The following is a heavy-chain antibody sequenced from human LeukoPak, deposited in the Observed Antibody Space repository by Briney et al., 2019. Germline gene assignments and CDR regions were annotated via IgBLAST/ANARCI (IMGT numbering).Heavy chain of an antibody. CDR1: GFTFSRYA. CDR3: VKSSGSSWYMFDY. V-gene: IGHV3-64D*09. J-gene: IGHJ4*02. D-gene: IGHD6-13*01. CDR2: VTSNGGST. Sequence: GGSLRLSCSASGFTFSRYAMHWVRQAPRKGLEYVSGVTSNGGSTYYADSVKGRFTISRDNSKNTLYLQMSTLRVEDTAVYYCVKSSGSSWYMFDYWGQGTLVTVSS.